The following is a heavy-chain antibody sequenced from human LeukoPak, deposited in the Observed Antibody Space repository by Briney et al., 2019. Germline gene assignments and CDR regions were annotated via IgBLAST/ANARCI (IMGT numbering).Heavy chain of an antibody. CDR3: ARSLGSWYPLNWFDP. D-gene: IGHD6-13*01. CDR1: GGSISSSSYY. V-gene: IGHV4-39*07. Sequence: PSETLSLTCTVSGGSISSSSYYWGWIRQPPGKGLEWIGSIYYSGSTYYNPSLKSRVTISVDTSKNQFSLKLSSVTAADTAVYYCARSLGSWYPLNWFDPWGQGTLVTVSS. CDR2: IYYSGST. J-gene: IGHJ5*02.